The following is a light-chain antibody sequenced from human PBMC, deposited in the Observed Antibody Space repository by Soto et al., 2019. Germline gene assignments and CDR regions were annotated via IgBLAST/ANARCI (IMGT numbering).Light chain of an antibody. Sequence: QSVLTQPASVSGSPGQSITISCTGTSSDVGGYNYVSWYQQHPGKASKFMIYDVSNRPSGVSNRFSGSKSGNTASLTISGLQAEDEADYYCRSYTTSNTRQIVFGTGTKVTVL. CDR1: SSDVGGYNY. J-gene: IGLJ1*01. V-gene: IGLV2-14*01. CDR2: DVS. CDR3: RSYTTSNTRQIV.